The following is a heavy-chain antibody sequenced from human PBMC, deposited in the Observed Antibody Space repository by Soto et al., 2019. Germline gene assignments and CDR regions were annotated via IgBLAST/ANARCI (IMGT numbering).Heavy chain of an antibody. CDR3: ARGWGIAAAGSDF. D-gene: IGHD6-13*01. Sequence: QVQLQESGPGLVKPSGTLSLTCTVSGGSISSSNWWSWVRQPPGNGLEWIGEIYHSGSTNSNPSLKSRVTISVDRSKNQCSRKVNSVTAADAAVDYCARGWGIAAAGSDFWGQGTLVTVSS. J-gene: IGHJ4*02. CDR1: GGSISSSNW. CDR2: IYHSGST. V-gene: IGHV4-4*02.